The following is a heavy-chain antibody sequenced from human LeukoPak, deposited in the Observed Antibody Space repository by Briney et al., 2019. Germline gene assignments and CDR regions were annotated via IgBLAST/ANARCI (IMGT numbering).Heavy chain of an antibody. V-gene: IGHV4-38-2*02. D-gene: IGHD6-19*01. J-gene: IGHJ4*02. Sequence: QSSETLSLTCTVSGYSISSGYYWGWIRQPPGKGLEWIGEINHSGSTNYNPSLKSRVTISVDTSKNQFSLKLSSVTAADTAVYYCARHRASQWLVRPVQGGFDYWGQGTLVTVSS. CDR3: ARHRASQWLVRPVQGGFDY. CDR2: INHSGST. CDR1: GYSISSGYY.